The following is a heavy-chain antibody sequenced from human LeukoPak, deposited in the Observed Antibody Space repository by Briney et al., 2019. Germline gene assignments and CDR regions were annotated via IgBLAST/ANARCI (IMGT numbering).Heavy chain of an antibody. CDR3: ARAASIAVVIN. CDR2: INHSGST. CDR1: GGSFSGYY. V-gene: IGHV4-34*01. J-gene: IGHJ4*02. Sequence: SETLSLTCAVYGGSFSGYYWSWIRQPPGKGLEWIGEINHSGSTNYNPSLKSRVTISVDTSKNQFSLKLSSVTAADTAVYYCARAASIAVVINWGQGTLVTVPS. D-gene: IGHD6-19*01.